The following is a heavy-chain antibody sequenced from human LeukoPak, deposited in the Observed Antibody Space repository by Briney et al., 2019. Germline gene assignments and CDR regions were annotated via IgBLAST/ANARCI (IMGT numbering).Heavy chain of an antibody. V-gene: IGHV3-48*03. CDR2: ISSSGSTI. CDR3: ARDRVYGDPVFDY. D-gene: IGHD4-17*01. CDR1: GFTFSSYA. Sequence: PGGSLRLSCAASGFTFSSYAMHWVRQAPGKGLEWVSYISSSGSTIYFADSVKGRFTISRDNAKNSLYLQMDSLRAEDTAVYYCARDRVYGDPVFDYWGQGTLVTVSS. J-gene: IGHJ4*02.